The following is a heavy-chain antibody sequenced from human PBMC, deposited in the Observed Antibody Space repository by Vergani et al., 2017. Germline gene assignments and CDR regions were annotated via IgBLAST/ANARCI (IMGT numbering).Heavy chain of an antibody. D-gene: IGHD2-2*01. CDR2: IDPSDSYT. CDR3: ARRYCSSTSCYDWFDP. Sequence: EVQLVQSGAEVKKPGESLRISCKGSGYSFTSYWISWVRQMPGKGLEWMGRIDPSDSYTNYSPSFQGHVTISADKSISTAYLQWSSLKASATAMYYCARRYCSSTSCYDWFDPWGQGTLVTVSS. V-gene: IGHV5-10-1*01. CDR1: GYSFTSYW. J-gene: IGHJ5*02.